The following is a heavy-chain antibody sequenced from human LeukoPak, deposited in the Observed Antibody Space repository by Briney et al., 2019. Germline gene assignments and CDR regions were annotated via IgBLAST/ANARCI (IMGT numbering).Heavy chain of an antibody. CDR3: AKGLRTGVGPYMGYHYYMDV. D-gene: IGHD3-16*01. V-gene: IGHV3-23*01. J-gene: IGHJ6*03. Sequence: GGSLRLSCAAPGFTFSSYAMSWVRQAPGKGLKWVSTINDNGAGTYYADSVKGRFTISRDNSYNTVSLQMNSLRDEDTGVYYCAKGLRTGVGPYMGYHYYMDVWGRGATATVSS. CDR1: GFTFSSYA. CDR2: INDNGAGT.